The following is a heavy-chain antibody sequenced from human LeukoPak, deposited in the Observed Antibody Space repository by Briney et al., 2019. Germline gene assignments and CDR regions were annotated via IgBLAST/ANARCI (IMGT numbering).Heavy chain of an antibody. CDR2: VSDSGSSA. CDR1: GFTFRNYG. V-gene: IGHV3-23*01. Sequence: GGSLRLSCAASGFTFRNYGMSWVRQAPGKGLEWVSVVSDSGSSAYYTDSVKGRFTISRDNARNSLYLQMNSLRDEDTAVYYCARSYYDNSVYSRHWGQGTLVSVSS. J-gene: IGHJ1*01. CDR3: ARSYYDNSVYSRH. D-gene: IGHD3-22*01.